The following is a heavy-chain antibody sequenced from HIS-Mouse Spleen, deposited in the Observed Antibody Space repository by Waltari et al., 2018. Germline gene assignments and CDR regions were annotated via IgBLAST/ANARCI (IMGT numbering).Heavy chain of an antibody. CDR1: GFTFSSSS. V-gene: IGHV3-21*01. CDR3: ARGPDSGSSLSPDY. CDR2: ISSSSSYI. D-gene: IGHD1-26*01. Sequence: EVQLVESGGGLVKPGGSLRLSCAASGFTFSSSSMNWVRQAPGGGLEWVSSISSSSSYIYYADSVKGRFTISRDNAKNSLYLQMNSLRAEDTAVYYCARGPDSGSSLSPDYWGQGTLVTVSS. J-gene: IGHJ4*02.